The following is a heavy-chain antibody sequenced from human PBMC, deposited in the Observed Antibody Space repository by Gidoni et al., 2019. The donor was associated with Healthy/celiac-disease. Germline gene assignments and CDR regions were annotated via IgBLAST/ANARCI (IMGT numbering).Heavy chain of an antibody. J-gene: IGHJ5*02. CDR2: IYYSGST. Sequence: VQLQESGPGLVTPSETLSLTCTVSGGSVSSGSYYWSWIRQPPGKGLEWIGYIYYSGSTNYNPSLKSRVTISVDTSKNQFSLKLSSVTAADTAVYYCARTGGYCSGGSCPNQNWFDPWGQGTLVTVSS. D-gene: IGHD2-15*01. CDR1: GGSVSSGSYY. CDR3: ARTGGYCSGGSCPNQNWFDP. V-gene: IGHV4-61*01.